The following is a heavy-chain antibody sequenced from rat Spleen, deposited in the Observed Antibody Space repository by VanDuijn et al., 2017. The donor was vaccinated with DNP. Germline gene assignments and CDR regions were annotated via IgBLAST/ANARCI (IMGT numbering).Heavy chain of an antibody. CDR1: GFSLTSYN. CDR3: TRDHVYYGLSYAMDA. Sequence: QVQLKESGPGLVQPSQTLSLTCTVAGFSLTSYNVHWVRQPPGKGLEWMGRIQSGGNTDYNSALKSRLSISRDTSKSQVFLKMNSLQTEDTAIYFCTRDHVYYGLSYAMDAWGQGTSVTVSS. D-gene: IGHD1-6*01. CDR2: IQSGGNT. V-gene: IGHV2-19*01. J-gene: IGHJ4*01.